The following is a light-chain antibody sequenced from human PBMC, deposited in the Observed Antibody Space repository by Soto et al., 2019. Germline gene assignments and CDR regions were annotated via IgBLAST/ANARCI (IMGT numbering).Light chain of an antibody. CDR2: AAS. Sequence: DIQMTPSPSSLSASVGDTVTRTCRDSQSVDNYLNWYQQKPGKAPGLLIYAASTLQSGVPSRFSASGSGTDFTLTISSLQSEDFATYYWQQDLRPPLTVAPGTKVDIK. CDR3: QQDLRPPLT. J-gene: IGKJ3*01. V-gene: IGKV1-39*01. CDR1: QSVDNY.